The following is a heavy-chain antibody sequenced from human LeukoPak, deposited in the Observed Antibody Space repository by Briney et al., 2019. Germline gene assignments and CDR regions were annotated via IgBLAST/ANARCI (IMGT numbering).Heavy chain of an antibody. CDR2: IWYDGSNK. CDR1: GFTFSSYG. J-gene: IGHJ3*02. V-gene: IGHV3-33*06. D-gene: IGHD3-22*01. Sequence: GRSVRLSCAASGFTFSSYGMHWVRQAPGKGLEWVAVIWYDGSNKYYADSVKGRFTISRDNSKNTLYLQMNSLRAEDTAVYYCAKNYYDSSGYYFLYAFDIWGQGTMVTVSS. CDR3: AKNYYDSSGYYFLYAFDI.